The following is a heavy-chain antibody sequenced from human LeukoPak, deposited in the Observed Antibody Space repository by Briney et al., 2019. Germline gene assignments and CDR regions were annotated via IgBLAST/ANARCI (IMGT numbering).Heavy chain of an antibody. CDR2: IKQDGSEK. D-gene: IGHD3-10*01. CDR1: GFTFSSYW. CDR3: ATSHGSGSYFFSWFDY. V-gene: IGHV3-7*01. Sequence: GGSLRLSCAASGFTFSSYWTSWVRQAPGKGLEWVANIKQDGSEKYYVDSVKGRFTISRDNAKNSLYLQMNSLRAEDTAVYYCATSHGSGSYFFSWFDYWGQGTLVTVSS. J-gene: IGHJ4*02.